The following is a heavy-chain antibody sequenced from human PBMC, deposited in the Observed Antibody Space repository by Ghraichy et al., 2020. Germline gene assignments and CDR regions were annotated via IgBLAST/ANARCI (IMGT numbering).Heavy chain of an antibody. Sequence: SETLSLTCAVSGYSISTTNWWAWIRQTPGKGLEWIGYIYSSGSAHYNPSLKSRVTMSVDTPKNQYSLQMTSVTSEDAAVYYCARKAGGSYARGFDLWGQGTKVTVSS. CDR1: GYSISTTNW. J-gene: IGHJ3*01. CDR2: IYSSGSA. V-gene: IGHV4-28*01. CDR3: ARKAGGSYARGFDL. D-gene: IGHD3-16*01.